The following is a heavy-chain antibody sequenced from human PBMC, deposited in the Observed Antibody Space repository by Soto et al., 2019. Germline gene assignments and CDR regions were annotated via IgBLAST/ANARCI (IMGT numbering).Heavy chain of an antibody. CDR2: IYYSGRT. Sequence: PSETLSLTCTVSGGSIISGVYYWSWIRHHPGKGLEWIEYIYYSGRTYYNPSLHSRVSIAVDTPENQFSLKLTSVTAADTSVYYCARGSFSSSSSWFDPWGRGTLVTVSS. CDR1: GGSIISGVYY. J-gene: IGHJ5*02. CDR3: ARGSFSSSSSWFDP. V-gene: IGHV4-31*03. D-gene: IGHD6-6*01.